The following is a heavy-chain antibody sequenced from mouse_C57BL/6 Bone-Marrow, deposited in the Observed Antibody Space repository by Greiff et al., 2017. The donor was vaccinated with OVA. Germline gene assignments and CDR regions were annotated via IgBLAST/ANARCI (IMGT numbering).Heavy chain of an antibody. CDR1: GFSLTSYG. D-gene: IGHD2-4*01. CDR3: ARTYDYDGGAYAMDY. J-gene: IGHJ4*01. Sequence: VMLVESGPGLVQPSQRLSITCTVSGFSLTSYGVHWVRQSPGKGLEWLGVIWSGGSTDYNAAFISRLSISKDNSKSQVFFKMNSLQADDTAIYYCARTYDYDGGAYAMDYWGQGTSVTVSS. V-gene: IGHV2-2*01. CDR2: IWSGGST.